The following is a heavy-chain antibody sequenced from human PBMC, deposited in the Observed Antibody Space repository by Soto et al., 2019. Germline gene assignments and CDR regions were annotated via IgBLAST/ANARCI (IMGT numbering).Heavy chain of an antibody. CDR3: ARPFDTSGWYDH. CDR2: IYPGDSDT. D-gene: IGHD6-19*01. V-gene: IGHV5-51*01. Sequence: HGESLKISCKGSGYSFTTYWIAWVRQMPGKGLECMGIIYPGDSDTRYSPSFQGQVTISADKSINTAYLQWSSLKASDSAIYYCARPFDTSGWYDHWGQGTLVTVSS. CDR1: GYSFTTYW. J-gene: IGHJ5*02.